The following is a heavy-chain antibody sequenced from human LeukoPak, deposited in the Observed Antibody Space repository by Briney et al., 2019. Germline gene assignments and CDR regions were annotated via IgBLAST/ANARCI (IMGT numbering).Heavy chain of an antibody. CDR1: GDSISRGGYC. CDR3: ARDRDGYNYFDY. V-gene: IGHV4-31*03. D-gene: IGHD5-24*01. CDR2: IYYSGST. J-gene: IGHJ4*02. Sequence: SETLSLTCTVSGDSISRGGYCWSWIRQHPGEGLEWIGYIYYSGSTYYNPSLKSRVTISVDTSKNQFSLKLSSVTAADTAVYYCARDRDGYNYFDYWGQGTLVPVSS.